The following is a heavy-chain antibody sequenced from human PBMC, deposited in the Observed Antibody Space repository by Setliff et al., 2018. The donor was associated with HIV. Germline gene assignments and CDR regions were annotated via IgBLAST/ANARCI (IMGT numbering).Heavy chain of an antibody. D-gene: IGHD6-6*01. Sequence: GGSLRLSCIVSGFNFADYGMSWVRQVPGKGLEWVAGISWSGITTTYADSVKGRFTIFRDNAKNSLYMQMNTLGAEDTAFYYCAREYSEAAPHFDSWVQGTLVTVSS. CDR3: AREYSEAAPHFDS. J-gene: IGHJ5*01. CDR1: GFNFADYG. CDR2: ISWSGITT. V-gene: IGHV3-20*04.